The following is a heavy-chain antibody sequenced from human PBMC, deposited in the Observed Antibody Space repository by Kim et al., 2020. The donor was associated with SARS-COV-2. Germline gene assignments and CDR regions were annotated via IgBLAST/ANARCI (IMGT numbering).Heavy chain of an antibody. Sequence: YADPCQGRSTNPSDNAKNSLYLQMNSLRDEDTAVYYCARDYHGDYFFDYWGQGALVTVSS. CDR3: ARDYHGDYFFDY. J-gene: IGHJ4*02. V-gene: IGHV3-48*02. D-gene: IGHD4-17*01.